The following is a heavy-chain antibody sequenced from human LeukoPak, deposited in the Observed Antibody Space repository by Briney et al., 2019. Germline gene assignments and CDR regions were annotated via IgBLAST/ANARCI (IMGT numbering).Heavy chain of an antibody. D-gene: IGHD2-21*02. CDR3: PKDSTAVTASDY. J-gene: IGHJ4*02. Sequence: GGSLRLSCAASGFTFSIYAMSWVRQAPGKGLEWVSAISGSGGSTYYADSVKGRFTISRDNSKNTLYLQMNSLRAEDTAVYYCPKDSTAVTASDYWGQGTLVTVSS. V-gene: IGHV3-23*01. CDR1: GFTFSIYA. CDR2: ISGSGGST.